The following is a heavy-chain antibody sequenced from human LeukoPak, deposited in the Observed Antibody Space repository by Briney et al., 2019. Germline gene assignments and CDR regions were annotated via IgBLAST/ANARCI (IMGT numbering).Heavy chain of an antibody. D-gene: IGHD5/OR15-5a*01. V-gene: IGHV1-2*02. CDR3: ARDLRGLYDYFDY. J-gene: IGHJ4*02. CDR2: FNPNSGDT. Sequence: ASVKVPCKASGYTFTGYYLHWVRQAPGQGLEWMGWFNPNSGDTNYAQKFQGRVTFTRDTSISTAYLEVASDDTAVYYCARDLRGLYDYFDYWGQGTLVTVSS. CDR1: GYTFTGYY.